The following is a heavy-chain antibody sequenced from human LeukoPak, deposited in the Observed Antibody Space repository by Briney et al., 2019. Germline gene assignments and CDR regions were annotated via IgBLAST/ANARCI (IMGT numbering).Heavy chain of an antibody. J-gene: IGHJ4*02. CDR3: ARGEYYYGTLFDY. CDR2: IISSGSTI. V-gene: IGHV3-48*03. D-gene: IGHD3-10*01. CDR1: GFTFSNYE. Sequence: GGSLRLSCAASGFTFSNYEMNWVRQAPGKGLEWLSYIISSGSTIYYADSVKGRFTISRENAKNSLYLQMNSLRAEETAVYSCARGEYYYGTLFDYWGQGTLVTVSS.